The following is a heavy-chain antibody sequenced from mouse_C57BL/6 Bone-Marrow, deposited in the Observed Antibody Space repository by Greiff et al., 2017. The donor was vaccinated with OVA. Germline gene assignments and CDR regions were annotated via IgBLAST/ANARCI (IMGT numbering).Heavy chain of an antibody. CDR2: ISSGGDYI. Sequence: EVQRVESGAGLVKPGGSLKLSCAASGFTFSSYAMSWVRQTPEKRLEWVAYISSGGDYIYYADTVKGRFTISRDNARNTLYLQMSSLKSEDTAMYYCTRPYDYDPFAYWGQGTLVTVSA. V-gene: IGHV5-9-1*02. D-gene: IGHD2-4*01. CDR3: TRPYDYDPFAY. CDR1: GFTFSSYA. J-gene: IGHJ3*01.